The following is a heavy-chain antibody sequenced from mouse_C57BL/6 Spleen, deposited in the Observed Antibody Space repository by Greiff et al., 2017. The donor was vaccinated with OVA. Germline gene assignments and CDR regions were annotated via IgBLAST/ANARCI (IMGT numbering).Heavy chain of an antibody. J-gene: IGHJ3*01. V-gene: IGHV5-17*01. CDR3: ASYYGDDGFAY. CDR2: ISSGSSTI. D-gene: IGHD2-14*01. CDR1: GFTFSDYG. Sequence: EVQLQESGGGLVKPGGSLKLSCAASGFTFSDYGMHWVRQAPEKGLEWVAYISSGSSTIYYADTVKGRFTISRDNAKYTLFLQMTSLGSEDTASDYCASYYGDDGFAYWGQGTLVTVSA.